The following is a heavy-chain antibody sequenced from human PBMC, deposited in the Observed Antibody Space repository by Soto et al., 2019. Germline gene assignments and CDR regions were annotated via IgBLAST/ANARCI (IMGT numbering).Heavy chain of an antibody. Sequence: PGGSLRLSCAASGFTFRSYWMHWFRQAPGKGLVWVSRINRDGSSTSYADSVKGRVTISRDTAKNTLYLQMNSLRAEDTAVYYCARGLSSYREFDYWGQGTLVTVSS. V-gene: IGHV3-74*01. CDR3: ARGLSSYREFDY. CDR1: GFTFRSYW. CDR2: INRDGSST. J-gene: IGHJ4*02. D-gene: IGHD6-6*01.